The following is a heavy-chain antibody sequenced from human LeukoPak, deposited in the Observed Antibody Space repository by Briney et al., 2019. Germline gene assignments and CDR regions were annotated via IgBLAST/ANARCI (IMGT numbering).Heavy chain of an antibody. J-gene: IGHJ3*02. CDR1: GGSISSGGYY. Sequence: SETLSLTCTVSGGSISSGGYYWSWIRQHPGKGLEWIGYIYYSGSTYYNPSLKSRVTISVDTSKNQFSLKLSSVTAADTAVYYCARDGYYDSSGYYRTFDIWGQGTMVTVSS. D-gene: IGHD3-22*01. V-gene: IGHV4-31*03. CDR2: IYYSGST. CDR3: ARDGYYDSSGYYRTFDI.